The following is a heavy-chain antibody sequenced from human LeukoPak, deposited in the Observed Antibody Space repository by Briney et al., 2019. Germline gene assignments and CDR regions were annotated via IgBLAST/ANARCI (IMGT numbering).Heavy chain of an antibody. CDR2: LTWNSGTI. CDR1: GFTFDDYA. Sequence: GGSLRLSCAASGFTFDDYAMHWVRQAPGKGLEWVSGLTWNSGTIGYADSVKGRFTISRDNAKNSLYLQMNSVRADDTALYYCAKDTTPHYSGSLDYWGQGTLVTVSS. CDR3: AKDTTPHYSGSLDY. V-gene: IGHV3-9*01. J-gene: IGHJ4*02. D-gene: IGHD6-19*01.